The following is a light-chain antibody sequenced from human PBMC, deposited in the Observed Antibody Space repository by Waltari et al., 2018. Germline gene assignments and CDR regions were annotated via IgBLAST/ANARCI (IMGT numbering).Light chain of an antibody. Sequence: QSVLTQPPSVSGAPGQRVTISCTGGSSSIGAGYDVNWYQQLPGTAPKLLIYGNNNRPSGVPDRFSGSKSGTSASLAITGLQAEDEADYYCQSYDSSLSGSVFGGGTILTVL. J-gene: IGLJ2*01. CDR2: GNN. CDR1: SSSIGAGYD. V-gene: IGLV1-40*01. CDR3: QSYDSSLSGSV.